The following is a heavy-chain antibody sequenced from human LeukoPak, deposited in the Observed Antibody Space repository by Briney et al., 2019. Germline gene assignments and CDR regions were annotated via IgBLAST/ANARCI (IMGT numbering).Heavy chain of an antibody. CDR3: ARDRYDFPNNWFDP. Sequence: SETLSLTCTVSGGSISSSSYYWGWIRQPPGKGLEWIGSMYYSGSTNYNPSLKSRVTISVDTSKNQFSLKLSSVTAADTAVYYCARDRYDFPNNWFDPWGQGTLVTVSS. V-gene: IGHV4-39*07. D-gene: IGHD3-9*01. J-gene: IGHJ5*02. CDR2: MYYSGST. CDR1: GGSISSSSYY.